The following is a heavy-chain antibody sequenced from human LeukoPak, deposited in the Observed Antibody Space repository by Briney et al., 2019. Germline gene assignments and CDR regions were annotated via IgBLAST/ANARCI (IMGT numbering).Heavy chain of an antibody. V-gene: IGHV4-38-2*01. CDR3: ARHSAYSSGWFWYFDY. D-gene: IGHD6-19*01. Sequence: SETLSLTCAVSGYSISSGYYWGWIRQPPGKGLEWIRSIYHSGSTYYNPSLKSRVTISVDTSKNQFSLKLSSVTAADTAVYYCARHSAYSSGWFWYFDYWGQGTLVTVSS. CDR1: GYSISSGYY. CDR2: IYHSGST. J-gene: IGHJ4*02.